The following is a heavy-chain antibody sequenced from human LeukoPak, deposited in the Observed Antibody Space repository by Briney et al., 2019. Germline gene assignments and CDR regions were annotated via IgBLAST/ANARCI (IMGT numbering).Heavy chain of an antibody. CDR2: IIPMFGRT. V-gene: IGHV1-69*13. CDR1: GGTFSGYA. J-gene: IGHJ1*01. Sequence: SVKVSCTASGGTFSGYAFSWVRQAPGQGLEWMGGIIPMFGRTNYAQTFQGRVTITADESTSTAYMELTSLRSDDTAVYYCARDQGLWFGELLPHGEYFQHWGQGTLVTVSS. CDR3: ARDQGLWFGELLPHGEYFQH. D-gene: IGHD3-10*01.